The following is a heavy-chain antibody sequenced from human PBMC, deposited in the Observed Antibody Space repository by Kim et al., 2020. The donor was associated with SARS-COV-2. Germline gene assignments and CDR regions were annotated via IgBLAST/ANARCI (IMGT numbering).Heavy chain of an antibody. CDR1: GFTFDDYA. Sequence: GGSLRLSCAASGFTFDDYAMHWVRQAPGKGLEWVSGISWNSGSIGYADSVKGRFTISRDNAKNSLYLQMNSLRAEDTALYYCAKVLGGILTGYLDFDYWGQGTLVTVSS. CDR3: AKVLGGILTGYLDFDY. J-gene: IGHJ4*02. V-gene: IGHV3-9*01. CDR2: ISWNSGSI. D-gene: IGHD3-9*01.